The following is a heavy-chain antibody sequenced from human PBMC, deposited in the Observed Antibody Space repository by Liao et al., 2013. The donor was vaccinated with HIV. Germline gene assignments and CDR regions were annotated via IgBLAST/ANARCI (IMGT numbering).Heavy chain of an antibody. Sequence: QVQLQESGPGLVKPSQTLSLTCTVSGGSISSGSYYWSWIRQPAGKGLEWIGRIYTSGSTNYNPSLKSRVTMSVDTSKNQFSLKLSSVTAADTAVYYCARHNWLYYFDYWGQGTLVTVSS. CDR1: GGSISSGSYY. V-gene: IGHV4-61*02. J-gene: IGHJ4*02. CDR2: IYTSGST. CDR3: ARHNWLYYFDY. D-gene: IGHD1-20*01.